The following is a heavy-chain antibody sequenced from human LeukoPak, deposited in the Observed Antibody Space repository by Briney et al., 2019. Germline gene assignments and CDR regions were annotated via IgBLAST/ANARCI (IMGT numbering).Heavy chain of an antibody. J-gene: IGHJ3*01. V-gene: IGHV3-15*07. CDR1: GFTFSNTW. D-gene: IGHD6-19*01. Sequence: PGGSLRLSCAASGFTFSNTWMNWVRQAPGKGLEWVGRIKSKTGGGTTDYAAPVKGRFTISRDDSKNTVYLQMNSLKSEDTAVYYCARGWYHAFDFWGQGTMVTVSS. CDR2: IKSKTGGGTT. CDR3: ARGWYHAFDF.